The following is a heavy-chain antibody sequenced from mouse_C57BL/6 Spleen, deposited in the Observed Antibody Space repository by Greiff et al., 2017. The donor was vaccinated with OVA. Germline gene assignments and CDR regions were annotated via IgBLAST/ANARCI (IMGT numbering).Heavy chain of an antibody. Sequence: EVKLMESGPGLVKPSQSLSLTCSVTGYSITSGYYWDWIRQVSGNKLEWMGYISYDGSNKYNPSLKNRISITRYTSKNQFFLKLNSVTTEDTATYYCARDQRYAMDYWGQGTSVTVSS. CDR2: ISYDGSN. CDR3: ARDQRYAMDY. CDR1: GYSITSGYY. V-gene: IGHV3-6*01. J-gene: IGHJ4*01.